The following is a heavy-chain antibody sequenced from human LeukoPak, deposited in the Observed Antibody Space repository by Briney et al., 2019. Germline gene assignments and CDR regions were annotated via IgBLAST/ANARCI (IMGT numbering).Heavy chain of an antibody. Sequence: GASVKVSCKASGYTFTGYYMHWVRQAPGQGLEWMGWINPNSGGTNYAQKLQGRVTMTTDTSTSTAYMELRSLRSDDTAVYYCARDLQLRYFDWLLPFDYWGQGTLVTVSS. J-gene: IGHJ4*02. CDR3: ARDLQLRYFDWLLPFDY. CDR2: INPNSGGT. V-gene: IGHV1-2*02. D-gene: IGHD3-9*01. CDR1: GYTFTGYY.